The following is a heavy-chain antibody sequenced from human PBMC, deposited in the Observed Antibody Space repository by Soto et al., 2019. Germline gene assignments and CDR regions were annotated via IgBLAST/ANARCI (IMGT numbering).Heavy chain of an antibody. Sequence: SETLSLTCTVSGGSISSGGYYWSWIRQHPGKGLEWIGYIYYSGSTYYNPSLKSRVTISVDTSKNQFSLKLSSVTAADTAVYYCARGRRDIVVVVAATPFSSGWPFYYWGQGTLVTVSS. CDR2: IYYSGST. CDR1: GGSISSGGYY. D-gene: IGHD2-15*01. CDR3: ARGRRDIVVVVAATPFSSGWPFYY. V-gene: IGHV4-31*03. J-gene: IGHJ4*02.